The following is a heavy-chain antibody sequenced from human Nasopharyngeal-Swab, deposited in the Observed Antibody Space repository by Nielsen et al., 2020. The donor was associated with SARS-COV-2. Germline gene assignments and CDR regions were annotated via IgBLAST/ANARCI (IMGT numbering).Heavy chain of an antibody. J-gene: IGHJ6*03. CDR2: IYYSGST. CDR1: GGSISSGGYY. Sequence: SETLSLTCTVSGGSISSGGYYWSWIRQHPGKGLEWIGYIYYSGSTYYNPSLKSRVTISVDTSKNQFSLKLSSVTAADTAVYYCARAQHYDFWSGYHLGAGYMDVWGKGTTVTVSS. D-gene: IGHD3-3*01. V-gene: IGHV4-31*03. CDR3: ARAQHYDFWSGYHLGAGYMDV.